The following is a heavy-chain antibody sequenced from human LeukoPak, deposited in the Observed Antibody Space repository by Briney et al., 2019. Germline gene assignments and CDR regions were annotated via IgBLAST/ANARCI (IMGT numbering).Heavy chain of an antibody. CDR2: IYHSGST. CDR3: ASLLDWAFDI. D-gene: IGHD3/OR15-3a*01. CDR1: GYSISSGYY. Sequence: SETLSLTCTVSGYSISSGYYWGWIRQPPGKGLEWIGSIYHSGSTYYNPSLKSRVTISVDTSKNQFSLKLSSVTAADTAVYYCASLLDWAFDIWGQGTMVTVSS. J-gene: IGHJ3*02. V-gene: IGHV4-38-2*02.